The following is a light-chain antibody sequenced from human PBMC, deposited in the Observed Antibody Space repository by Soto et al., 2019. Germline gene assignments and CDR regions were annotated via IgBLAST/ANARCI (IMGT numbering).Light chain of an antibody. J-gene: IGKJ5*01. Sequence: EILMTQSPATLSVSPGDSATLSCGASRSVDTDLAWYQQKPGQAPRLLIYGASSRATGIPDRFSGSGSGTDFTLTISRLEPEDFAVYYCQRYGSSPLITFGQGTRLEI. CDR1: RSVDTD. CDR3: QRYGSSPLIT. CDR2: GAS. V-gene: IGKV3-20*01.